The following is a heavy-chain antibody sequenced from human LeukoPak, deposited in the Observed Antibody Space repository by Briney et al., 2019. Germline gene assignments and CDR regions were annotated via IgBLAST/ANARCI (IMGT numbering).Heavy chain of an antibody. Sequence: ASVKVSCKASGYTFTGYYMHWVRQAPGQGLEWMGWINPNSGGTSYAQKFQGRVTMTRDTSISTAYMELSRLTSDDTALYYCARTYTAVHYFDYWGQGTLVTVSS. D-gene: IGHD2-21*02. J-gene: IGHJ4*02. CDR3: ARTYTAVHYFDY. CDR2: INPNSGGT. CDR1: GYTFTGYY. V-gene: IGHV1-2*02.